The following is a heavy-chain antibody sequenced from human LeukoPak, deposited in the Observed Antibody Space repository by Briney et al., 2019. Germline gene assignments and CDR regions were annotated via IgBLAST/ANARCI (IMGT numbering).Heavy chain of an antibody. CDR1: GFTFSSYA. CDR3: AKGVGDYMDV. J-gene: IGHJ6*03. Sequence: GGSLRLSCAASGFTFSSYAMHWIRQAPGKGLEWVAFIRYDGSNKYYADSVKGRFTISRDNSKNTLYLQMNSLRAEDTAVYYCAKGVGDYMDVWGKGTTVTVSS. D-gene: IGHD2-15*01. V-gene: IGHV3-30*02. CDR2: IRYDGSNK.